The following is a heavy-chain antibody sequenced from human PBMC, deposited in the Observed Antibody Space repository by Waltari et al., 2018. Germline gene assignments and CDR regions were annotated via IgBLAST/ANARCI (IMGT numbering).Heavy chain of an antibody. Sequence: QLQLQESGPGLVKPSETLSLTCTVPGGPVRITTYYWGWIRQSPGKGLEWIGSIYYSGRTEYNPSLRGRVTISVDTPKNQFSLKVTSVTAADTAMYYCAKSGADFGSGSYYEAWGQGTLVSVSS. V-gene: IGHV4-39*01. J-gene: IGHJ5*02. CDR2: IYYSGRT. D-gene: IGHD3-10*01. CDR3: AKSGADFGSGSYYEA. CDR1: GGPVRITTYY.